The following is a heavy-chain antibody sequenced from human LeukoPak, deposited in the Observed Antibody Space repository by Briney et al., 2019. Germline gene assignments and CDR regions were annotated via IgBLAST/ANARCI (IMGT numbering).Heavy chain of an antibody. J-gene: IGHJ4*02. D-gene: IGHD3-16*01. V-gene: IGHV5-51*03. CDR3: VRGWRGSLYDPAGF. CDR2: INPGESAT. CDR1: GYCFTKYW. Sequence: KPGETLKISCKGSGYCFTKYWIGWVRQIPGKGLEWMGIINPGESATKYNPSFQGQLPVSVDKSITTAYLQWSSLKAADAAMYYCVRGWRGSLYDPAGFWGQGTLVTVSS.